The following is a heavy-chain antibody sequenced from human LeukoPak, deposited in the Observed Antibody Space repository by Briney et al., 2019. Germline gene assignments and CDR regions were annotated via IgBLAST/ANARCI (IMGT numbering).Heavy chain of an antibody. CDR3: ARDIVVVPAADDY. CDR2: INPNSGGT. D-gene: IGHD2-2*01. V-gene: IGHV1-2*02. CDR1: GYTLTELS. Sequence: GASVKVSCKVSGYTLTELSMHWVRQAPGQGLEWMGWINPNSGGTNYAQKFQGRVTMTRDTSISTAYMELSRLRSDDTAVYYCARDIVVVPAADDYWGQGTLVTVSS. J-gene: IGHJ4*02.